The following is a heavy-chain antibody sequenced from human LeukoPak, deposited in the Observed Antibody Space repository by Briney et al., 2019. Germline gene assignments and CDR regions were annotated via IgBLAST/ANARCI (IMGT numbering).Heavy chain of an antibody. V-gene: IGHV1-2*02. CDR3: AREVSGWYSGYDY. D-gene: IGHD6-19*01. CDR1: GYTFTGYY. J-gene: IGHJ4*02. CDR2: INPNSGGT. Sequence: ASVKVSCKASGYTFTGYYMHWVRQAPGQGLEWMGWINPNSGGTNYAQKLQGRVTMTTDTSTSTAYMELRSLRSDDTAVYYCAREVSGWYSGYDYWGQGTLVTVSS.